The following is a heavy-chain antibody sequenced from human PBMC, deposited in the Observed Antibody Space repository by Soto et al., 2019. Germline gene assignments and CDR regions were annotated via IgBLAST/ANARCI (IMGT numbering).Heavy chain of an antibody. V-gene: IGHV5-51*01. CDR1: GYSFTSYW. CDR2: FYLGVSDT. Sequence: GESLKISCKGSGYSFTSYWIGWVRQMPGKGLECMGIFYLGVSDTRYSLFFQGQVTISADKSISTAYLQWSSLKASDTAMYYCARGGNYDSSGYYWNGYYFDYWGQGTLVTVSS. J-gene: IGHJ4*02. D-gene: IGHD3-22*01. CDR3: ARGGNYDSSGYYWNGYYFDY.